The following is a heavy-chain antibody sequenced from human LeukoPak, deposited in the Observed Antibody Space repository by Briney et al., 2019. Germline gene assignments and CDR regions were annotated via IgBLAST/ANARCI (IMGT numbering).Heavy chain of an antibody. CDR1: GFTFSSYW. D-gene: IGHD2-2*01. J-gene: IGHJ5*02. V-gene: IGHV3-7*01. Sequence: GGSLRLSCAASGFTFSSYWMSWVRQAPGKGLECVANVKQDGSEKYYVDSVKGRFTISRDNAKNSLYLQMNSLRAEDTAVYYCARGGYCSSTTCYGYNWFDPWGQGTLVTVSS. CDR3: ARGGYCSSTTCYGYNWFDP. CDR2: VKQDGSEK.